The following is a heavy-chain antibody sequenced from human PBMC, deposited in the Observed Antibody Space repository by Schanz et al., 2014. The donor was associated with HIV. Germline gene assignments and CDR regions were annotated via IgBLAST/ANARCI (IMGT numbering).Heavy chain of an antibody. D-gene: IGHD2-2*01. V-gene: IGHV3-13*01. Sequence: EVQLVESGGGLVQPGGSLRLSCAASGFTFSSYDMHWFRQGRGKGLEWVSTINTTGDTYYQASVEGRFTISRENAKNSLYLQMNSLRAGDTAVYYCARVKYCSGTSCPWSWYFDLWGRGTLVTVSS. CDR3: ARVKYCSGTSCPWSWYFDL. CDR1: GFTFSSYD. CDR2: INTTGDT. J-gene: IGHJ2*01.